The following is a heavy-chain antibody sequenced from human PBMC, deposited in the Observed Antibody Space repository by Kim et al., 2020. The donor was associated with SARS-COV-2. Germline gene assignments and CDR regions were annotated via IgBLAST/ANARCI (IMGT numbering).Heavy chain of an antibody. CDR3: ARALYSNYVDY. D-gene: IGHD4-4*01. Sequence: SETLSLTCTVSGGSISSGGYYWSWIRQHPGKGLEWIGYIYYSGSTYYNPSLKSRVTISVDTSKNQFSLKLSSVTAADTAVYYCARALYSNYVDYWGQGTLVTVSS. V-gene: IGHV4-31*03. CDR1: GGSISSGGYY. CDR2: IYYSGST. J-gene: IGHJ4*02.